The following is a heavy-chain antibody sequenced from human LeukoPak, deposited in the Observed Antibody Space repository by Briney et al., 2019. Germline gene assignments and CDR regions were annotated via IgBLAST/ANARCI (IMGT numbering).Heavy chain of an antibody. CDR1: GFTFSGYA. D-gene: IGHD3-10*01. CDR3: AKRVVRGDPWRFDP. Sequence: TGGSLRPSCAASGFTFSGYAMSWVRQAPGKGLEWVSSISGSGTGTYYADSVKGRFTISRDNSKNTLYLQMNSLRAEDTAVYYCAKRVVRGDPWRFDPWGQGTLVTVSS. V-gene: IGHV3-23*01. CDR2: ISGSGTGT. J-gene: IGHJ5*02.